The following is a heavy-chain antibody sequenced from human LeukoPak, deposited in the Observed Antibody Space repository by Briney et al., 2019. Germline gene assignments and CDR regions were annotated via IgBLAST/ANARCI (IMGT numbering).Heavy chain of an antibody. CDR2: IKQDGSEK. V-gene: IGHV3-7*03. D-gene: IGHD5-18*01. Sequence: GGSLRLSCAASGFTFSSYWMSWVRQAPGKGLEWVANIKQDGSEKYYVDSVKGRFTISRGNAKNSLYLQMNSLRAEDMALYYCAKDIGTGYSYGWSYFDYWGQGTLVTVSS. CDR3: AKDIGTGYSYGWSYFDY. J-gene: IGHJ4*02. CDR1: GFTFSSYW.